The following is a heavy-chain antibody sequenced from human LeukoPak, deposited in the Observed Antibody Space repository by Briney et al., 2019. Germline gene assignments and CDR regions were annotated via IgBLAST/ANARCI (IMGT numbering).Heavy chain of an antibody. CDR3: ARRHGSSWADFDY. CDR1: GFTFSSYS. CDR2: ISSSSNTI. Sequence: GGSLRLSCAASGFTFSSYSMNWVRQAPGKGLEWVSYISSSSNTIYYADSVKGRFTISRDNAKNSLYLQMNSLRDGDTAVYYCARRHGSSWADFDYWGQGTLVTVSS. V-gene: IGHV3-48*02. D-gene: IGHD6-6*01. J-gene: IGHJ4*02.